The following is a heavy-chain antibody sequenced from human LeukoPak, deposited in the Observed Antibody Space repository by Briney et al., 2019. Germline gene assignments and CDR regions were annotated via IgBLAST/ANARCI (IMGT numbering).Heavy chain of an antibody. CDR3: ARSAFIVGATSGDFDY. D-gene: IGHD1-26*01. V-gene: IGHV3-21*01. J-gene: IGHJ4*02. CDR1: GFTFSSYS. Sequence: PGGSLRLSCAASGFTFSSYSMNWVRQAPGKGLEWVSSISSSSSYIYYADSVKGRFTISRDNAKNSLYLQMNSLRAEDTAVYYCARSAFIVGATSGDFDYWGQGTLVTVSS. CDR2: ISSSSSYI.